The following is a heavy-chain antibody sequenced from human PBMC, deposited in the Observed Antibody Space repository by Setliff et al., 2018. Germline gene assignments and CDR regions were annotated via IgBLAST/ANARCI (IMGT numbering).Heavy chain of an antibody. Sequence: ASVKVSCKTSGYTFSNFYMYWVRQAPGQGLECMGIINIGGGSTSLPQKFQDRVAMTWDTSTSTVYIELSSLRSEDTAVYYCVRAGVAAADRKGLLDYWGQGTLVTVSS. J-gene: IGHJ4*02. D-gene: IGHD6-13*01. CDR3: VRAGVAAADRKGLLDY. CDR2: INIGGGST. CDR1: GYTFSNFY. V-gene: IGHV1-46*01.